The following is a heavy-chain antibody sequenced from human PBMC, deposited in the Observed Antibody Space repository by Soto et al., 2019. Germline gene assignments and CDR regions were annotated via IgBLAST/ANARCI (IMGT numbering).Heavy chain of an antibody. D-gene: IGHD3-10*01. CDR1: GGSVSSGSYY. CDR2: IYYSGST. J-gene: IGHJ3*02. Sequence: PSETLSLTCTVSGGSVSSGSYYWSWIRQPPGKGLEWIGYIYYSGSTNYNPSLKSRATISVDTSKNQFSLKLSSVTAADTAVYYCARPGGLLWFGEFDDAFDIWGQGTMVTVSS. CDR3: ARPGGLLWFGEFDDAFDI. V-gene: IGHV4-61*01.